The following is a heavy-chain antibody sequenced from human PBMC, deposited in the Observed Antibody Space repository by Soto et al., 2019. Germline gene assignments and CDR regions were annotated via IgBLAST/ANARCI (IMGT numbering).Heavy chain of an antibody. V-gene: IGHV3-23*01. D-gene: IGHD3-22*01. CDR2: ITGSGDYT. Sequence: EVQLLESGGGLVQPGGSLRLSCAASGFTFSNYAMSWVRQAPGKWLEWVSSITGSGDYTYYADSVKGRFTISRDNSKNTLYLQMNSLRAEDTAVYYCAKARYYDSTGYLYYFDYWGQGTLVTVSS. CDR3: AKARYYDSTGYLYYFDY. CDR1: GFTFSNYA. J-gene: IGHJ4*02.